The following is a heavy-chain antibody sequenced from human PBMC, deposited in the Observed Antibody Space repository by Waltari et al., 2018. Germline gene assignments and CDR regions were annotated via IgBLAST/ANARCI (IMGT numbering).Heavy chain of an antibody. V-gene: IGHV1-18*04. J-gene: IGHJ5*02. CDR1: GFTVSSNY. CDR2: ISAYNGNT. Sequence: VQLVESGGGLIQPGGSLRLSCAASGFTVSSNYMSWVRQAPGQGLEWMGWISAYNGNTNYAQKLQGRVTRTTDTSTSTAYMELRSLRSDDTAVYYCARDSGSYYYGSGSPPWFDPWGQGTLVTVSS. D-gene: IGHD3-10*01. CDR3: ARDSGSYYYGSGSPPWFDP.